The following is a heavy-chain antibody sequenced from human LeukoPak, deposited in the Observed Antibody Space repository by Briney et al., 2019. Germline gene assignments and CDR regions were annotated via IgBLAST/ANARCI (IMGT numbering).Heavy chain of an antibody. J-gene: IGHJ4*02. CDR3: ATLGLLRGAGFNLATHFDY. Sequence: PSETLSLTCTVPGVSISNNYFYWAWIRQPPGKGLELFGYVHHTGSTFHNSSLKSRVTRSADTSQNQFSLSLTSVTAADTAVYYCATLGLLRGAGFNLATHFDYWGQGTLVAVSS. D-gene: IGHD1-26*01. V-gene: IGHV4-39*01. CDR2: VHHTGST. CDR1: GVSISNNYFY.